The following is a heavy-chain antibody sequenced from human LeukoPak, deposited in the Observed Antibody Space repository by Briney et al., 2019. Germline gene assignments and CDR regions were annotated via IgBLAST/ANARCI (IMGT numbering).Heavy chain of an antibody. CDR2: IYYSGST. V-gene: IGHV4-59*01. J-gene: IGHJ3*02. CDR3: ARAPGYCSSTSCYFFSAFDI. D-gene: IGHD2-2*01. CDR1: GGSISSYY. Sequence: PSETLSLTCTVSGGSISSYYWGWIRQPPGKGLEWIGYIYYSGSTNYNPSLKSRVTISVDTSKNQFSLKLSSVTAADTAVYYCARAPGYCSSTSCYFFSAFDIWGQGTMVTVSS.